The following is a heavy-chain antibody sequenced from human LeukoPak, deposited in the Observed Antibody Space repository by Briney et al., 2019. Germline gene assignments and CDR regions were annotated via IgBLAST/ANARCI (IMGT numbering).Heavy chain of an antibody. V-gene: IGHV3-23*01. CDR1: GFTFSNYV. Sequence: PGGSLRLSCAASGFTFSNYVLGWVRQAPGKGLQWVSAISGSGGSTYYADPVKGRFTISRDNSGNTLYLQMNSLRAEDTAIYYCKMGDGSPPLGQWGQGTLVTVSS. D-gene: IGHD5-24*01. CDR2: ISGSGGST. CDR3: KMGDGSPPLGQ. J-gene: IGHJ4*02.